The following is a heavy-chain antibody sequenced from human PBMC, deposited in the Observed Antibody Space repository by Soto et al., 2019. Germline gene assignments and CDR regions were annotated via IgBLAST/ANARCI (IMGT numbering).Heavy chain of an antibody. V-gene: IGHV1-18*01. J-gene: IGHJ5*02. CDR2: ISAYTDNP. CDR3: ARVIPGAEAWFGP. CDR1: GYTFTNYG. D-gene: IGHD2-2*01. Sequence: ASVKVSCKASGYTFTNYGVTWVRQAPGQGLEWMGWISAYTDNPNYAQKFQGRVTMTIDTSTTTAYMDLRSPTSDDTAVYYCARVIPGAEAWFGPWGQGTLVTVSS.